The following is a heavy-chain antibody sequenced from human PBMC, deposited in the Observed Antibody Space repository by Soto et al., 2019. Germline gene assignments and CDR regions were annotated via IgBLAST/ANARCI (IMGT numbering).Heavy chain of an antibody. V-gene: IGHV3-49*01. J-gene: IGHJ4*02. CDR2: IRSKAYGGTT. D-gene: IGHD3-22*01. CDR3: ARRKPYDSSGYYFDY. CDR1: GFTFGDYA. Sequence: GGSLRLSCTASGFTFGDYAMSWFRQAPGKGLEWVGFIRSKAYGGTTEYSPSFQGQVTISADKSISTAYLQWSSLKASDTAMYYCARRKPYDSSGYYFDYWGQGTLVTVSS.